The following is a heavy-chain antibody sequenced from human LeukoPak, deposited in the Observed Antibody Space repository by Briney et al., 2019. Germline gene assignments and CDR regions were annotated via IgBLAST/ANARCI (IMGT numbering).Heavy chain of an antibody. CDR1: GFTFSSYA. CDR3: ARALSVGSSWWGEGFDY. V-gene: IGHV3-30-3*01. J-gene: IGHJ4*02. CDR2: ISYDGSNK. Sequence: GGSLRLSCAASGFTFSSYAMHWVRQAPGKGLEWVAVISYDGSNKYYADSVKGRFTISRDNSKNTLYLQMNSLRAEDTAVYYCARALSVGSSWWGEGFDYWGQGTLVTVSS. D-gene: IGHD6-13*01.